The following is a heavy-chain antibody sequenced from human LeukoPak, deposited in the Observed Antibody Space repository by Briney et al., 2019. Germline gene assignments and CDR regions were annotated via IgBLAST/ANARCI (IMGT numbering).Heavy chain of an antibody. Sequence: SETLSLTCTVSGGSISSYYWSWIRQPPGKGLEWIGYIYYSGRTNYNPSLKSRVTISVDTSKNQFSLKLSSVTAADTAVYYCASYGSGIFDYWGQGTLVTVSS. CDR1: GGSISSYY. V-gene: IGHV4-59*01. CDR3: ASYGSGIFDY. J-gene: IGHJ4*02. D-gene: IGHD3-10*01. CDR2: IYYSGRT.